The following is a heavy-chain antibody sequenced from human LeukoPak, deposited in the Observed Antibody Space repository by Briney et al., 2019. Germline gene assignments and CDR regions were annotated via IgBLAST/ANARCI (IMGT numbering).Heavy chain of an antibody. CDR1: GGSFSGYY. CDR2: INHSGST. J-gene: IGHJ4*02. Sequence: SETLSLTCAVYGGSFSGYYWSWIRQPPGKGLEWIGEINHSGSTNYNPSLKSRVTISVDTSKNQFSLKLSSVTAADTAVYYCARGSLSAQFLDYWGQGTLVTVSS. D-gene: IGHD3-16*02. CDR3: ARGSLSAQFLDY. V-gene: IGHV4-34*01.